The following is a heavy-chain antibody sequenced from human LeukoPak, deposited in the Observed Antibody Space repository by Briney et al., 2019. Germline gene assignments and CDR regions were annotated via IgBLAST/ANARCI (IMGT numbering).Heavy chain of an antibody. D-gene: IGHD5-18*01. CDR3: ATFKPAIQSWLRYTSSAGFDS. CDR2: INGNGRST. Sequence: GGSLRLSCAASGFNFNTSAMTWVRQAPGKGLEWVSYINGNGRSTNYADSVKGRFTVSRDNSRNTLSLQMNSLRDADTAIYYCATFKPAIQSWLRYTSSAGFDSWGQGTPVIVSS. CDR1: GFNFNTSA. J-gene: IGHJ4*02. V-gene: IGHV3-23*01.